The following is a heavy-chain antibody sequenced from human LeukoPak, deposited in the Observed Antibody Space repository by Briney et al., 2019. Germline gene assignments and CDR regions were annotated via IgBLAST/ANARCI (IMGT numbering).Heavy chain of an antibody. V-gene: IGHV1-2*02. J-gene: IGHJ4*02. Sequence: AASVTVSCKASGYTFTAYSMHWVRQAPGQGLEYMGWINPNSGDTNYAQKFQGRVTMTRDTSMSTAYMELSGLRFDDTAVYYCARDGEVRQGHCTTTSCPVDYWGQGTLITVSS. CDR2: INPNSGDT. D-gene: IGHD2-2*01. CDR3: ARDGEVRQGHCTTTSCPVDY. CDR1: GYTFTAYS.